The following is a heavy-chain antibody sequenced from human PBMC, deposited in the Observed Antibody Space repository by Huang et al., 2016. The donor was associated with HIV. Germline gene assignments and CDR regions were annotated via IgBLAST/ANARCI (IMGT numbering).Heavy chain of an antibody. Sequence: EVHLVESGGGLVRPGRSLRLSCAASGFTFRRYWMNWVRQAPGRGLEWVANINLDGSERFYVDSVRGRFTISRDNANNSVSLQLNSLKAEDTGVYYCARGFQAKPGDYWGQGTLVTVSS. J-gene: IGHJ4*02. CDR2: INLDGSER. V-gene: IGHV3-7*01. CDR1: GFTFRRYW. CDR3: ARGFQAKPGDY.